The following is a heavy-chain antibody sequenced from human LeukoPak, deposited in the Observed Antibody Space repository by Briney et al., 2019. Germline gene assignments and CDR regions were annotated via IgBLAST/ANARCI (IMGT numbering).Heavy chain of an antibody. J-gene: IGHJ3*02. CDR1: GFTFSSYA. Sequence: GASLRLSCAASGFTFSSYAMSWVRQAPGKGLEWVSAISGSGGSTYYADSVKGRFTISRDNSKNTLYLQMNSLRAEDTAVYYCAKDLPPHHMIVVAHDAFDIWGQGTMVTVSS. V-gene: IGHV3-23*01. D-gene: IGHD3-22*01. CDR2: ISGSGGST. CDR3: AKDLPPHHMIVVAHDAFDI.